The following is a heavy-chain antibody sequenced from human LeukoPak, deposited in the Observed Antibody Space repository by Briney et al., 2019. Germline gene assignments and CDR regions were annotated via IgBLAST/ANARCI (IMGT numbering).Heavy chain of an antibody. V-gene: IGHV4-34*04. CDR3: ARAGYTFSINDWSRTGLGAYPPKYHYYMDV. D-gene: IGHD5-18*01. Sequence: PSETLSLTCAVYGGSFSDYSWTWIRQPPGKGLEGIGEINQSGGANHNPSLMSRAIMSVDTSKNQISLKVYSVTAADTAVYYCARAGYTFSINDWSRTGLGAYPPKYHYYMDVWGKGTTVTVSS. CDR2: INQSGGA. J-gene: IGHJ6*03. CDR1: GGSFSDYS.